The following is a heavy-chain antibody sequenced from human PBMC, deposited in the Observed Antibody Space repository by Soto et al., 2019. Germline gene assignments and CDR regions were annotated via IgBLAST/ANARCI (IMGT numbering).Heavy chain of an antibody. D-gene: IGHD5-12*01. CDR3: ARAAYNSGTGY. Sequence: GGSLSLSYAASGGNFSSYSMNWVRQAPGKGLEWVSYISPSSGNIHYADSVKGRFTISRDNAKNSLYLQMDSLRGEDTAVYYCARAAYNSGTGYWGQGTLVTVSS. V-gene: IGHV3-48*01. CDR2: ISPSSGNI. J-gene: IGHJ4*02. CDR1: GGNFSSYS.